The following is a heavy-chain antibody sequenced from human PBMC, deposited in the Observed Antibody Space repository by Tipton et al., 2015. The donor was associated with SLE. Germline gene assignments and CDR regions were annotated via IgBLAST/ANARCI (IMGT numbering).Heavy chain of an antibody. D-gene: IGHD6-19*01. V-gene: IGHV4-59*01. Sequence: LRLSCAVYGGSFSGYYWSWIRQPPGKGLEWIGYIYYSGSTNYNPSLKSRVTISVDTSKNQFSLKLSSVTAADTAVYYCARGEAGDYWGQGTLVTVSS. CDR3: ARGEAGDY. CDR2: IYYSGST. CDR1: GGSFSGYY. J-gene: IGHJ4*02.